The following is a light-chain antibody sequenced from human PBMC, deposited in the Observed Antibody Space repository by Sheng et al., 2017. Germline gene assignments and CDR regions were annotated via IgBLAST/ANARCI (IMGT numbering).Light chain of an antibody. CDR2: AAS. CDR3: QQSYSTPPT. CDR1: QSISSY. V-gene: IGKV1-39*01. Sequence: DIQMTQSPSSLSASVGDRVTITCRASQSISSYLNWYQQKPGKAPKLLIYAASSLQSGVPSRFSGSGSGTDFTLTISSLQPEDFALKLCQQSYSTPPTFGQGTNGGIQT. J-gene: IGKJ1*01.